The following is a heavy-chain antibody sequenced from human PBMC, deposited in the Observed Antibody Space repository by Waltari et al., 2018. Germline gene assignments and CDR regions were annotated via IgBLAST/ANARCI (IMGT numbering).Heavy chain of an antibody. CDR3: AKDQYTSSRRGFDS. V-gene: IGHV3-23*01. Sequence: EVQLSESGGGLVQPGGSLRLSCAASGFNLSSYAMSWVRQAPGKGREWGSTISCSAGSTYYADAVTGLFTSSRDISKNTLFLQMNSLRAEDTALYSCAKDQYTSSRRGFDSWGQGTLVTVSS. J-gene: IGHJ4*02. CDR1: GFNLSSYA. CDR2: ISCSAGST. D-gene: IGHD3-10*01.